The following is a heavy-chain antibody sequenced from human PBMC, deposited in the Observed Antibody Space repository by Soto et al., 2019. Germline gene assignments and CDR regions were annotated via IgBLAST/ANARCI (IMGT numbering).Heavy chain of an antibody. V-gene: IGHV1-2*02. CDR2: INPATGAA. J-gene: IGHJ3*02. D-gene: IGHD3-3*01. Sequence: QLHLVQSGAVVKKPGASVTVSCSASGYPVTAYYMHWVRQAPGRGLEWMGGINPATGAAKYTQTFQGRVTLTRDPSTSTGFMELSGLTSEDTAVFYCASGGGVGVAGSAAFDMWGQGTLVTVSS. CDR1: GYPVTAYY. CDR3: ASGGGVGVAGSAAFDM.